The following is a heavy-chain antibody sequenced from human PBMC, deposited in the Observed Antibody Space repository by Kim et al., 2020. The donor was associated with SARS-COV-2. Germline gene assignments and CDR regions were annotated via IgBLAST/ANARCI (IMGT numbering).Heavy chain of an antibody. Sequence: ASVKVSCKASGYTFASYYMHWVRQAPGQGLDWMGIINPSGGSTSYAQNFQDRVSMTRDTSTSTVYMELSSLRSEDTAVYYCARGLRPSGWKDAFDIWGQGTMVTVSS. CDR3: ARGLRPSGWKDAFDI. J-gene: IGHJ3*02. CDR1: GYTFASYY. D-gene: IGHD6-19*01. CDR2: INPSGGST. V-gene: IGHV1-46*01.